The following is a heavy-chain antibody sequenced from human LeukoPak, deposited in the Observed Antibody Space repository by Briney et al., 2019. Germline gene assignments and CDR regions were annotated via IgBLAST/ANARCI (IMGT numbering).Heavy chain of an antibody. D-gene: IGHD7-27*01. CDR3: ARTGVYNYYYYMDV. J-gene: IGHJ6*03. CDR1: GGSISDFY. CDR2: IYYSGST. Sequence: PSETLSLTCTVSGGSISDFYWSWIRQPPGKGLEWIGYIYYSGSTNYNPSLKSRVTISVDTSKNQFSLKLSSVTAADTAVYYCARTGVYNYYYYMDVWGKGTTVTVSS. V-gene: IGHV4-59*01.